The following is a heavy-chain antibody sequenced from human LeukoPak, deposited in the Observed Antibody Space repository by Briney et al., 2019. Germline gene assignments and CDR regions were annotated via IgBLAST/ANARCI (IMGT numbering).Heavy chain of an antibody. V-gene: IGHV4-39*01. J-gene: IGHJ3*02. CDR3: ARWGEGYCSGGSCYFGSRAFDI. CDR1: GGSISSSSYY. Sequence: SETLSLTCTVSGGSISSSSYYWGWIRQPPGKGLEWIGSIYYSGSTYYNPSLKSRVTIPVDTSKNQFSLKLSSVTAADTAVYYCARWGEGYCSGGSCYFGSRAFDIWGQGTMVTVSS. D-gene: IGHD2-15*01. CDR2: IYYSGST.